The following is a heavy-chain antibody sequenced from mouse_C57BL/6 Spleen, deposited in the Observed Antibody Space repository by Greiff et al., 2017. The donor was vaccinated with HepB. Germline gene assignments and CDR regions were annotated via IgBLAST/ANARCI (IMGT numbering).Heavy chain of an antibody. D-gene: IGHD2-2*01. CDR2: ILPGSGST. J-gene: IGHJ2*01. Sequence: QVQLQQSGAELMKPGASVKLSCKATGYTFTGYWIEWVKQRPGHGLEWIGEILPGSGSTNYNEKFKGKATLTADTSSNTAYMQLSSLTTEDSAIYYCAREGHYGYGGYWGQGTTLTVSS. CDR1: GYTFTGYW. V-gene: IGHV1-9*01. CDR3: AREGHYGYGGY.